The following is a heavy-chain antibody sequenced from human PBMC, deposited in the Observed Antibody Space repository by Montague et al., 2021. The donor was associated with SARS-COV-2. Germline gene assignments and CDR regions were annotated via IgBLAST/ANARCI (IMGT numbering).Heavy chain of an antibody. V-gene: IGHV4-59*08. CDR3: ARLEAGDCSGGSCYSSWFDP. CDR1: GGSISSYH. Sequence: SETLSLTCTVSGGSISSYHWSWIRQPPGKGLEWIGYIYYSGSTDYNPSLKSRVTISVDTSKNQFSLKLSSVTAADTAVYYCARLEAGDCSGGSCYSSWFDPWGQGTLVTVSS. J-gene: IGHJ5*02. CDR2: IYYSGST. D-gene: IGHD2-15*01.